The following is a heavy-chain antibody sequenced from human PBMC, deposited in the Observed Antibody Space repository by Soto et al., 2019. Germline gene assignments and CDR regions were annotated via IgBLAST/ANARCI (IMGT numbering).Heavy chain of an antibody. CDR1: GGSISSGDYY. V-gene: IGHV4-30-4*01. J-gene: IGHJ3*02. CDR2: IYYSGST. Sequence: PAETLSLTCAVSGGSISSGDYYWVWIRQPPGKGLEWIGYIYYSGSTYYNPSLKSRVTISVDTSKNQFSLKLSSVTAADTAVYYCARDTGYCSSTSCYSDAFDIWGQGTMVTVSS. D-gene: IGHD2-2*01. CDR3: ARDTGYCSSTSCYSDAFDI.